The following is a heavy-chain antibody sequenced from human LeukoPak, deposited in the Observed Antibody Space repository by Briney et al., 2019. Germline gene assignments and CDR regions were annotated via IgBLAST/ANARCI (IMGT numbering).Heavy chain of an antibody. CDR1: GYTFTNYG. Sequence: GASVKASCKASGYTFTNYGITWVRQAPGQGLELRGWISAYNGDTKYAQKVQGRLTMTTDASTSTAYMELRSLTSDDTAVYYCARDFSNTSGFKVVVDFWGQGTLVTVSS. V-gene: IGHV1-18*01. CDR3: ARDFSNTSGFKVVVDF. J-gene: IGHJ4*02. CDR2: ISAYNGDT. D-gene: IGHD1-26*01.